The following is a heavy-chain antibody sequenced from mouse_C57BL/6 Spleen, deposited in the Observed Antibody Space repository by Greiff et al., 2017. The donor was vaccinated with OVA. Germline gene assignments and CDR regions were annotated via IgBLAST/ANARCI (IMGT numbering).Heavy chain of an antibody. CDR3: ATRAYYSNAGFAY. CDR1: GYTFTSYW. CDR2: IYPSDSET. D-gene: IGHD2-5*01. J-gene: IGHJ3*01. Sequence: QVQLQQPGAELVRPGSSVKLSCKASGYTFTSYWMDWVKQRPGQGLEWIGNIYPSDSETHYNQKFKDKATLTVDKSSSTAYMQLSSLTSEDSAVYYCATRAYYSNAGFAYWGQGTLVTVSA. V-gene: IGHV1-61*01.